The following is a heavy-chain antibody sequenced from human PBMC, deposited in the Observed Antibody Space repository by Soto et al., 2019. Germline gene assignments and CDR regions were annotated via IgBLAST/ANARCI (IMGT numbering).Heavy chain of an antibody. Sequence: PSETLSLTCTVSGGSISSGDYYWSWIRQPPGKGLEWIGYIYYGGSTYYNPSLKSRVTISVDTSKNQFSLKLSSVTAADTAVYYCASGGGYYDFWSGYRPYGMDVWGQGTTVTVSS. V-gene: IGHV4-30-4*01. J-gene: IGHJ6*02. CDR2: IYYGGST. D-gene: IGHD3-3*01. CDR1: GGSISSGDYY. CDR3: ASGGGYYDFWSGYRPYGMDV.